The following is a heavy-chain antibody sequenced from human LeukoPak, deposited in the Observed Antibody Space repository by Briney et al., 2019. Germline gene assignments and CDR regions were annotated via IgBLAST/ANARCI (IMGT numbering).Heavy chain of an antibody. J-gene: IGHJ4*02. V-gene: IGHV3-23*01. CDR1: GFTFSSYG. CDR3: ARARYDSSGYYPILDY. D-gene: IGHD3-22*01. CDR2: ISGNSVST. Sequence: GGSLRLSCAASGFTFSSYGMSWVRQAPGKGLEWVSAISGNSVSTYYADSVKGRFTISRDNSKNTLYLQMNSLRAEDTAVYYCARARYDSSGYYPILDYWGQGTLVTVSS.